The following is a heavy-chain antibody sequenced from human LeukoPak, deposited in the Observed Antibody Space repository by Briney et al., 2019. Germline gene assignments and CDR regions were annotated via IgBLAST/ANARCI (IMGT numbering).Heavy chain of an antibody. V-gene: IGHV5-51*01. CDR1: GYRFTNYW. CDR3: ARNSGYDSRFDY. Sequence: GESLKISCKGSGYRFTNYWIGWVRQIPGKGLEWLGIIYPGDSDTRYSPSFQGQVTMSADKSISTAYLQWSSLKASDTAMYYCARNSGYDSRFDYWGQGTLVTVSS. CDR2: IYPGDSDT. J-gene: IGHJ4*02. D-gene: IGHD5-12*01.